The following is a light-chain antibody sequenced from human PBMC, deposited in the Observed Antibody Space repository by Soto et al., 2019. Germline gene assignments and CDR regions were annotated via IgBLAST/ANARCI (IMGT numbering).Light chain of an antibody. CDR3: QQYNSYSST. CDR2: KAS. V-gene: IGKV1-5*03. CDR1: QSISSW. J-gene: IGKJ3*01. Sequence: DIQMTQSPFTLSASVGDRVTITCRASQSISSWLAWYQQKPGKAPKLLIYKASSIESGVPSRFSGSGSGTEFTLTISSLQPDDFAAYYCQQYNSYSSTFGPGTKVDIK.